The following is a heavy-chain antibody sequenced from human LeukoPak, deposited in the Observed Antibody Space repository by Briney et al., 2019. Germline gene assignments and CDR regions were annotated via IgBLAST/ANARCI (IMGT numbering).Heavy chain of an antibody. D-gene: IGHD2-2*01. Sequence: ASVKVSCKSSGYTFTSYYMHWVRQAPLQGLECMGIINTNSGSTNSAQKLHGRVTMTRGTSTSTVYIELSRLRSDDTDVYYCARTLPAAGRSYYYGMDVWGQGTTVTVSS. J-gene: IGHJ6*02. V-gene: IGHV1-46*01. CDR3: ARTLPAAGRSYYYGMDV. CDR2: INTNSGST. CDR1: GYTFTSYY.